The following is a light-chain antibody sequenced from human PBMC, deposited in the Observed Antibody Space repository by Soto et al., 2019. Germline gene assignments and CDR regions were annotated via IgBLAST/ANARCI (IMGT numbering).Light chain of an antibody. J-gene: IGLJ1*01. CDR1: SSDIGRYDF. V-gene: IGLV2-14*01. Sequence: QYVLTQPASVSGSPGQSITISCTGTSSDIGRYDFVSWYQQHQGKAPKLIIYEVSHRPSGISDRFSGSKSVNTASLTIFGLQAEDEADYYCSSYTSISTSCVFGTGTKLTVL. CDR3: SSYTSISTSCV. CDR2: EVS.